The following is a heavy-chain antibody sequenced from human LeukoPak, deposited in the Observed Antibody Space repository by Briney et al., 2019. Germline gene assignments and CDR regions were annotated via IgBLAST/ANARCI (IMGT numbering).Heavy chain of an antibody. V-gene: IGHV3-30*04. Sequence: PGRSLRLSCAASGFSFSNFAIHWVRQAPGKGLEWLAVISHDGGTKHYADSVKGRFTISRDNSNNSLSLQMNSLRAEDTALYYCAKDGLYYDGSEHVYYFDSWGQGTLVTVSS. CDR1: GFSFSNFA. CDR3: AKDGLYYDGSEHVYYFDS. J-gene: IGHJ4*02. D-gene: IGHD3-22*01. CDR2: ISHDGGTK.